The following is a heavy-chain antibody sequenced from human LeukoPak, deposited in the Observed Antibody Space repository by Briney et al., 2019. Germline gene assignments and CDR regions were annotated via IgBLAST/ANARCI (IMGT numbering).Heavy chain of an antibody. V-gene: IGHV4-39*01. J-gene: IGHJ5*02. CDR1: GGSIRSSSYY. CDR2: IYYSGST. CDR3: ASILWSGDWFDP. Sequence: SETLSLTCTVSGGSIRSSSYYWGWIRQPPGKGLEWIGSIYYSGSTYYNPSLKSRVTISVDTSKNQFSLKLSSVTAADTAVYYCASILWSGDWFDPWGQGTLVTVSS. D-gene: IGHD3-10*01.